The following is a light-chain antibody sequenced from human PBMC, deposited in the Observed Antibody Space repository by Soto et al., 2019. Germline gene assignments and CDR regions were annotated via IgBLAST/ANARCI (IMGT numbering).Light chain of an antibody. J-gene: IGLJ2*01. CDR3: SSYTSRGVV. Sequence: QSVLTQPASVSGSPGQSITISCTGTSSDVGGYNYVSWYQQHPGKAPKLMIYDVSNRPSGVSNRFSGSKSGNTASLTISGLQAEDEADYYCSSYTSRGVVFGGGNKVTVL. CDR1: SSDVGGYNY. CDR2: DVS. V-gene: IGLV2-14*01.